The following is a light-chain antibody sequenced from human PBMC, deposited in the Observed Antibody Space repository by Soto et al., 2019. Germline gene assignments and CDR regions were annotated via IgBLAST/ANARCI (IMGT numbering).Light chain of an antibody. CDR3: QQSYSNPYT. CDR2: AAS. CDR1: QSISSY. V-gene: IGKV1-39*01. J-gene: IGKJ2*01. Sequence: DIQMTQSPSSLSASVGDRVTITCRASQSISSYFNWYQQKPGKAPKLLIYAASSLQSGVPSRFSGSGSGTDFTLTISSLQREDFATYYCQQSYSNPYTFGQGTNLEIK.